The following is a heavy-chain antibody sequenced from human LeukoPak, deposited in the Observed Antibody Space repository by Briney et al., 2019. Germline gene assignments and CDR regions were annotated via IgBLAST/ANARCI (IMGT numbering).Heavy chain of an antibody. Sequence: PSETLSLTCAVYGGSFSGYYWSWIRQPPGKGLEWIGEINHSGSTNYNPSLKSRVTISVDTSKNQFSLKLSSVTAADTAVYYCAGPRSYFDYWGQGTLVTVSS. CDR2: INHSGST. CDR1: GGSFSGYY. J-gene: IGHJ4*02. CDR3: AGPRSYFDY. V-gene: IGHV4-34*01.